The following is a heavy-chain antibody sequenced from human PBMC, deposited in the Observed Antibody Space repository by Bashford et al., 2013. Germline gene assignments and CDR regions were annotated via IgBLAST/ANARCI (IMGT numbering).Heavy chain of an antibody. CDR2: IYPEDSDT. CDR1: GYSFTSYW. J-gene: IGHJ4*02. CDR3: ARHGFRNTAIINYFDH. Sequence: GESLKISCKGSGYSFTSYWIGWVRQMPGKGLEWMGIIYPEDSDTRYSPSFQGQVTISADISINTAYLQWSSLKASDTAIYYCARHGFRNTAIINYFDHWGQGTQVTSPQ. V-gene: IGHV5-51*01. D-gene: IGHD5-18*01.